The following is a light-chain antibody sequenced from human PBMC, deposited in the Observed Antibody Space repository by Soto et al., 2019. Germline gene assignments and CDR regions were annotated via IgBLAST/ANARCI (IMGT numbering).Light chain of an antibody. CDR3: QQYADNPT. J-gene: IGKJ1*01. V-gene: IGKV1-5*01. Sequence: DIQLTQSPSTLSASIGDRVVITCRASQTIDRWLAWYQQRPGLAPKLLIYDASTLESGVPSRFSGSGSETEFTLRISSLKPYDFATYHCQQYADNPTFGQGTTVEVK. CDR2: DAS. CDR1: QTIDRW.